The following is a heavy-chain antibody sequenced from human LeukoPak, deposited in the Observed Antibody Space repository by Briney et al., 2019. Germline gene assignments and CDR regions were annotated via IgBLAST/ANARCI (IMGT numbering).Heavy chain of an antibody. Sequence: SETLSLTCTVSGGSISSSSYYWGWIRQPPGKTLEWIRSIYYSGSTYYNPSLKSRVTISVDTSKNQFSLRLSTVTAADTAVYYCVRHRGGSSDFDYWGQGTLVTVSS. CDR3: VRHRGGSSDFDY. J-gene: IGHJ4*02. D-gene: IGHD6-6*01. V-gene: IGHV4-39*01. CDR1: GGSISSSSYY. CDR2: IYYSGST.